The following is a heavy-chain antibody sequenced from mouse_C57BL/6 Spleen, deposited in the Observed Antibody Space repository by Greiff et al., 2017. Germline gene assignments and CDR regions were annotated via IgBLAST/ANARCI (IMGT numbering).Heavy chain of an antibody. J-gene: IGHJ1*03. CDR3: VRQSYYGSSYGYFDV. CDR1: GFSFNTYA. Sequence: EVKLVESGGGLVQPKGSLKLSCAASGFSFNTYAMNWVRQAPGKGLEWVARIRSKSNNYATYYADSVKDRFTISRDDSESMLYLQMNNLKTEDTAMYYSVRQSYYGSSYGYFDVWGTGTTVTVSS. D-gene: IGHD1-1*01. V-gene: IGHV10-1*01. CDR2: IRSKSNNYAT.